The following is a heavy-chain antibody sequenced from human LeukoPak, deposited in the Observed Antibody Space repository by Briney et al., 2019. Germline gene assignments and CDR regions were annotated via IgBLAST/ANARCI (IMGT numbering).Heavy chain of an antibody. CDR2: ISKNGGNT. J-gene: IGHJ4*02. CDR1: GFTFSWYG. D-gene: IGHD3-3*01. Sequence: PGGSLRLSCLGSGFTFSWYGMNWVRQAPGRGLEYVSAISKNGGNTYYVDSEKGRFTISRDNSKNTLYLQMNSLRVEDTAVYFCVKDWSDRDVDYWGQGTLVTVSS. V-gene: IGHV3-64D*06. CDR3: VKDWSDRDVDY.